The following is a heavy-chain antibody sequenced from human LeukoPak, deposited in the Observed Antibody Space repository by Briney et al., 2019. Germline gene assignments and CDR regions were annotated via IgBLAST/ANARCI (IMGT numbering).Heavy chain of an antibody. CDR3: ASMMGSSSNFDY. Sequence: PSETLSLTCAVYGGSFSAYYWWAWIRQPPGKGLEWIGEISHSGSTKYNPSLKSRVTISVDTCKNQFSPKLSSVTAADTAVYYCASMMGSSSNFDYWGPGTLVTVSS. J-gene: IGHJ4*02. V-gene: IGHV4-34*01. D-gene: IGHD6-6*01. CDR1: GGSFSAYY. CDR2: ISHSGST.